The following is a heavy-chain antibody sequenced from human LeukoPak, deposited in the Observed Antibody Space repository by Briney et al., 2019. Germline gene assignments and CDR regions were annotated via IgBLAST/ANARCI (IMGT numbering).Heavy chain of an antibody. CDR2: ISGSRSYI. V-gene: IGHV3-21*01. D-gene: IGHD6-6*01. CDR1: GFTFSSYS. Sequence: GGSLRLSCAASGFTFSSYSMNWVPEAPGKGLEWVSAISGSRSYIYYADAVKSRFTITSDNAKNLLNLQMNSLRAEDTAVYYCARDSPSSSSTDYWGQGTLVIVSS. CDR3: ARDSPSSSSTDY. J-gene: IGHJ4*02.